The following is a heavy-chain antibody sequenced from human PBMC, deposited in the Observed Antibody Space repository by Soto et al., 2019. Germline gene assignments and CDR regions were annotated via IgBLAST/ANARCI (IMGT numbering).Heavy chain of an antibody. CDR1: VYSITCYP. J-gene: IGHJ4*02. CDR2: INPSGGST. CDR3: ARASVGTAMVSFDY. Sequence: APVTASCAAPVYSITCYPLHWVRRAPGQGLEWMGMINPSGGSTSYAQKFQGRVTMTRDTSTSTVYMELSSLRSEDTAVYYCARASVGTAMVSFDYLGQGTLVTVSS. V-gene: IGHV1-46*01. D-gene: IGHD5-18*01.